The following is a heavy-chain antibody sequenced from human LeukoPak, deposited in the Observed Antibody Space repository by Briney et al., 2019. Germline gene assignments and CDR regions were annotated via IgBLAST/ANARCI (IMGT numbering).Heavy chain of an antibody. CDR1: GFTFNDHY. CDR2: TKNRANSYTT. CDR3: VASIVSPSNY. J-gene: IGHJ4*02. V-gene: IGHV3-72*01. D-gene: IGHD2-15*01. Sequence: GGSLRLSCATSGFTFNDHYLGWVRQAPGKGLEWVGRTKNRANSYTTEYAASVNGRFTISRDDSENSLRLQMNSLKTEDTAIYYCVASIVSPSNYWGQGTLVTVSS.